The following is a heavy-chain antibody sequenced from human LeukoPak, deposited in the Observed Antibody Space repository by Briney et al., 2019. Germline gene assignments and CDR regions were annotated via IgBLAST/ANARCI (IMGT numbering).Heavy chain of an antibody. CDR2: IYTSGST. Sequence: SETLSLTCTVSGGSISSYYWSWIRQPAGKGLEWIGRIYTSGSTNYNPSLKSRVTMSVDTSKNQFSLKLSSVTAADTAVYYCAREGGQWLRQNWFDPWGQGTLVTVSS. V-gene: IGHV4-4*07. J-gene: IGHJ5*02. D-gene: IGHD6-19*01. CDR1: GGSISSYY. CDR3: AREGGQWLRQNWFDP.